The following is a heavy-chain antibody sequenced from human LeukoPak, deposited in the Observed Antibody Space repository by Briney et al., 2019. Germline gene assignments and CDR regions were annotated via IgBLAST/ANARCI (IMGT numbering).Heavy chain of an antibody. Sequence: GGSLRFSCAASGFTFSSYWMTWVRQAPGKGLEWVANIKEDGSEKYYEDSVKGRFTISRDNAKNSLYLQMNSLRAEDTAVYYCARNVGWFRFDYWGQGTLVTVSS. V-gene: IGHV3-7*03. CDR2: IKEDGSEK. CDR1: GFTFSSYW. CDR3: ARNVGWFRFDY. D-gene: IGHD2-15*01. J-gene: IGHJ4*02.